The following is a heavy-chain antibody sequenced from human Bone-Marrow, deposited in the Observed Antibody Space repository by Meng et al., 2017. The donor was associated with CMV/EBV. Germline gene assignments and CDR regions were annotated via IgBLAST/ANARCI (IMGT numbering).Heavy chain of an antibody. V-gene: IGHV6-1*01. D-gene: IGHD6-19*01. CDR3: ARGGYTSVWS. CDR2: TYYRSKWNN. CDR1: GDSVSSNSAA. Sequence: ASTGDSVSSNSAAWNWIRQSPSRGLEWLRRTYYRSKWNNDYAASVKSRITIIPDTSKNEFSLQLNSVTPEDTAVYYCARGGYTSVWSWGQGTLVTVSS. J-gene: IGHJ5*02.